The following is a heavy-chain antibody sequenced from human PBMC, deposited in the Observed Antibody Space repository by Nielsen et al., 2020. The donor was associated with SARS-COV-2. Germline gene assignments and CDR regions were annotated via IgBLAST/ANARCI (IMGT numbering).Heavy chain of an antibody. Sequence: SLKISCAASGFTFDDYAMHWVRQAPGKGLEWVSGISWNSGSIGYADSVKGRFTISRDNAKNSLYLQMNSLRAEDTALYYCAKDSSSWYEAFDIWGQGTMGTVSS. CDR2: ISWNSGSI. V-gene: IGHV3-9*01. J-gene: IGHJ3*02. D-gene: IGHD6-13*01. CDR1: GFTFDDYA. CDR3: AKDSSSWYEAFDI.